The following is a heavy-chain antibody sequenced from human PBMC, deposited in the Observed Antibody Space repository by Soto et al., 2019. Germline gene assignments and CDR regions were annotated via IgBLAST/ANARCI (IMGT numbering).Heavy chain of an antibody. CDR2: VFSRGGT. D-gene: IGHD6-19*01. V-gene: IGHV4-59*11. CDR3: ARMRPTGWHDYYFFGMDL. J-gene: IGHJ6*02. Sequence: SETLSLTCNVSGGSLTDHYWTWIRQPPGKGLEWIGCVFSRGGTYYAPSLKSRVTISLDTSKNQFSLRPTSMTTADTAVYYCARMRPTGWHDYYFFGMDLWGQGTTVTVSS. CDR1: GGSLTDHY.